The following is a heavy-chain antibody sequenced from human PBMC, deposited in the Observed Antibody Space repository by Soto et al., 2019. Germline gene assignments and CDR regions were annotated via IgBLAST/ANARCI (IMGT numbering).Heavy chain of an antibody. CDR3: ARELTSTPYTFDY. Sequence: SAKVSCKESRGTFRSYTIRSVRQAPGQGLEWMGRIIPILGIANYAQKFQGRVTITADKSTSTAYMELSSLRSEDTAVYYCARELTSTPYTFDYSGQGTLVTVSS. V-gene: IGHV1-69*04. D-gene: IGHD2-2*02. CDR2: IIPILGIA. J-gene: IGHJ4*02. CDR1: RGTFRSYT.